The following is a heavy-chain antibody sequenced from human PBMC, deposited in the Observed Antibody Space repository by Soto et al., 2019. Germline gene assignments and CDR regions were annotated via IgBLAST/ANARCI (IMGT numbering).Heavy chain of an antibody. V-gene: IGHV3-30-3*01. Sequence: QVQLVESGGGVVQPGRSLRLSCAASGFTFSSYAMHWVRQAPGKGLEWVAVISYDGINKYYADSVKGRFTISRDNSKNTLYLQMNGLRAEDTAVYYFARGGIAVAFGYWGQGTLVTVSS. CDR1: GFTFSSYA. J-gene: IGHJ4*02. D-gene: IGHD6-19*01. CDR3: ARGGIAVAFGY. CDR2: ISYDGINK.